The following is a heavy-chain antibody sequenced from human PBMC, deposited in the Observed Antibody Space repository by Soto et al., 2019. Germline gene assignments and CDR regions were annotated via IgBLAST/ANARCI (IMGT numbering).Heavy chain of an antibody. CDR2: ISSSSSTI. CDR3: ARTGGDYYYYYGMDV. V-gene: IGHV3-48*02. J-gene: IGHJ6*02. D-gene: IGHD2-21*02. Sequence: PGGSLRLSCAASGFTFSSYAMHWVRQAPGKGLEWVSYISSSSSTIYYADSVKGRFTISRDNAKNSLYLQMNSLRDEDTAVYYCARTGGDYYYYYGMDVWGQGTTVTVSS. CDR1: GFTFSSYA.